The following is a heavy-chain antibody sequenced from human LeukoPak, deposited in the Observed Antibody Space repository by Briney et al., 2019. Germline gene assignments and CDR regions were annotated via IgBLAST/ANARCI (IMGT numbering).Heavy chain of an antibody. D-gene: IGHD5-24*01. CDR2: IYTSGST. CDR3: ARDNSVRDEAWWFNP. CDR1: GGSISSGSYY. V-gene: IGHV4-61*02. J-gene: IGHJ5*02. Sequence: KSSETLSLTCTVSGGSISSGSYYWSWIRQPAGKGLEWIGRIYTSGSTNYNPSLKSRVTISVDTSKNQFSLKVSSVTAADTAVYYCARDNSVRDEAWWFNPWGQGTLVTVSS.